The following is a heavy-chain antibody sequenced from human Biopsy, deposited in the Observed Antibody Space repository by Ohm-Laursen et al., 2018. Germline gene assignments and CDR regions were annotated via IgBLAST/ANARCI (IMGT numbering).Heavy chain of an antibody. J-gene: IGHJ4*02. CDR1: GGTFSNYA. V-gene: IGHV1-69*10. CDR2: IIAVSGLV. CDR3: AAPFQYYDSWGGYPPFDH. Sequence: SVKVSCKASGGTFSNYAISWVRQAPGEGLEWMGGIIAVSGLVNYAPKFQGRVSITADKSTTTAYMELSNLKSEDTAVYYCAAPFQYYDSWGGYPPFDHWGQGTLVTVSS. D-gene: IGHD3-3*01.